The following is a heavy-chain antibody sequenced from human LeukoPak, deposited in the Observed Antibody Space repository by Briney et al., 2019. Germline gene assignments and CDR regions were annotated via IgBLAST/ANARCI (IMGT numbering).Heavy chain of an antibody. CDR1: GFTFSGSA. Sequence: GGSLRLSCAASGFTFSGSAIHWVRQASGKGLEWVGRIRSKPNSYATAYAASVKGRFTISRDDSNNTAYLQMNSLTTEDTAVYYCARDFPLVVATIRTAGYFDYWGQGTLVTVSS. CDR3: ARDFPLVVATIRTAGYFDY. CDR2: IRSKPNSYAT. V-gene: IGHV3-73*01. J-gene: IGHJ4*02. D-gene: IGHD5-12*01.